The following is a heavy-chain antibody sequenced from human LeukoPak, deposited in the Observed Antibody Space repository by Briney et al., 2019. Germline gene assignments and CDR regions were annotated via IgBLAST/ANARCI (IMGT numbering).Heavy chain of an antibody. CDR1: GGSISSSSNY. Sequence: SETLSLTCTVSGGSISSSSNYWGWIRQPPGKGLEWIGTISYSGSTYYNPSLKTRVTISVDTSKTQFSLKLTSVTAADTAMYYCARLTPYSGSPLGDYWGQGTLVTVSS. J-gene: IGHJ4*02. CDR2: ISYSGST. D-gene: IGHD1-26*01. CDR3: ARLTPYSGSPLGDY. V-gene: IGHV4-39*01.